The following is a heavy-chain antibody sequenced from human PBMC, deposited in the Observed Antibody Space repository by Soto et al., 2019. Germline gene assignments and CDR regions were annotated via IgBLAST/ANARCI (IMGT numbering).Heavy chain of an antibody. CDR3: RWYSDYYYYGMDV. J-gene: IGHJ6*02. CDR2: IYYSGST. D-gene: IGHD2-15*01. V-gene: IGHV4-39*01. CDR1: GGSISSSSYY. Sequence: SETLSLTCTVSGGSISSSSYYWGWIRQPPGKGLEWIGSIYYSGSTDYNPSLKSRVTISVDTSKNQFSPKLSSVTAADPAVYYCRWYSDYYYYGMDVWGQGTTVTVSS.